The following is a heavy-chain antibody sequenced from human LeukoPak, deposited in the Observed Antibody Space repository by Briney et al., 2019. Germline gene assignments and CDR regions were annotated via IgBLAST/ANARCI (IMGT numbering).Heavy chain of an antibody. Sequence: GGSLRLXCAASGFTVSSNYMSWVRQAPGKGLEWVSVIYSGGSTYYADSVKGRFTISRDNSKNTLYLQMNSLRAEDTAVYYCARDYYDSSGYYTFDYWGQGTLVTVSS. V-gene: IGHV3-53*01. D-gene: IGHD3-22*01. CDR2: IYSGGST. J-gene: IGHJ4*02. CDR1: GFTVSSNY. CDR3: ARDYYDSSGYYTFDY.